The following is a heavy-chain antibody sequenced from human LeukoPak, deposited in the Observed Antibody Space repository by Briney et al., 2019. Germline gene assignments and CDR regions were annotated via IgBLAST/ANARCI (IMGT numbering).Heavy chain of an antibody. J-gene: IGHJ2*01. D-gene: IGHD6-25*01. Sequence: PSQTLSLTCAVSGGSISSGGYSWSWIRQPPGKGLEWIGYIYHSGSTYYNPSLKSRVTISVDRSKNQFSLKLSSVTAADTAVYYCARRDGYSSARGFWYFDLWGRGTLVTVSS. CDR3: ARRDGYSSARGFWYFDL. CDR2: IYHSGST. CDR1: GGSISSGGYS. V-gene: IGHV4-30-2*01.